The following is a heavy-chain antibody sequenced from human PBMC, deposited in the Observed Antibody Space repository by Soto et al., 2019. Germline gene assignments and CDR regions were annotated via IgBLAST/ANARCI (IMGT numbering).Heavy chain of an antibody. Sequence: PGGSLRLSCAVSGLTVSRTQMSWVRQAPGKGLQWVSVIYSAGSTYYANAVKGRFTISRDISENKIFLELNGLTVDDTAVYYCASAREKEYSSSSFFDSWGRGTVVPVSS. J-gene: IGHJ4*01. CDR1: GLTVSRTQ. CDR2: IYSAGST. CDR3: ASAREKEYSSSSFFDS. V-gene: IGHV3-53*01. D-gene: IGHD6-6*01.